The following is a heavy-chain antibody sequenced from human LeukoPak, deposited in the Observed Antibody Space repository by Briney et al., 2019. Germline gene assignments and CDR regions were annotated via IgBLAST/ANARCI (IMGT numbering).Heavy chain of an antibody. V-gene: IGHV3-30*03. Sequence: PGRSLRLSCAASGFSFRSYGMQWVRQAPGKGLEWVTLISDDGNNKYYADSVKGRFTTSRDNSKNTLNLQMNSLRAEDTAVYYCAGGYYFGDYWGQGTLVTVSS. D-gene: IGHD3-22*01. CDR1: GFSFRSYG. CDR3: AGGYYFGDY. J-gene: IGHJ4*02. CDR2: ISDDGNNK.